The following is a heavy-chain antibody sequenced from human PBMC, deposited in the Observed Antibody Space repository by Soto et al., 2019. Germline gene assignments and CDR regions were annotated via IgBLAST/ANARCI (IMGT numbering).Heavy chain of an antibody. Sequence: EVQLVESGGGLVQPGGSLRLSSAASGFTFSDYWMSWVHQAPGKGLECVANIKTDGSEKYYVDPVKGRFTISRDNAKNSLYLQMNSLRAEDTAVYYCASSMGRGGNDYWGQGTLVTVSS. V-gene: IGHV3-7*05. D-gene: IGHD3-10*01. J-gene: IGHJ4*02. CDR2: IKTDGSEK. CDR3: ASSMGRGGNDY. CDR1: GFTFSDYW.